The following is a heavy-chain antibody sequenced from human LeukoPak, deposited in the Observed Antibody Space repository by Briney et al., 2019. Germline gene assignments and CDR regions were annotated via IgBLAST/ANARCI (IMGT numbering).Heavy chain of an antibody. J-gene: IGHJ3*02. CDR2: IIPIFGTA. CDR1: GGTFSSYA. V-gene: IGHV1-69*01. D-gene: IGHD4-23*01. Sequence: SVKVSCKASGGTFSSYAISWVRQAPGQGLEWMGGIIPIFGTANYAQKFQGSVTITADESTSTAYMELSSLRSEDTAVYYCASGLRWSHDAFDIWGQGTMVTVSS. CDR3: ASGLRWSHDAFDI.